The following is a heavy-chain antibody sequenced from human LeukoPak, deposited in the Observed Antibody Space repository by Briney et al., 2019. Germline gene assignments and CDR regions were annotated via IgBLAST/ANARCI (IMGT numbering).Heavy chain of an antibody. CDR1: GFTFSSYS. V-gene: IGHV3-21*01. CDR2: ISSSSSYI. Sequence: PGGSLRLSCAASGFTFSSYSMNWVRQAPGKGLEWVSSISSSSSYIYYADSVKGRFTISRDNAKNSLYLQMNSLRAEDTAVYYCARERVPAAIRYYYGMDVWGQGTTVTVSS. CDR3: ARERVPAAIRYYYGMDV. J-gene: IGHJ6*02. D-gene: IGHD2-2*01.